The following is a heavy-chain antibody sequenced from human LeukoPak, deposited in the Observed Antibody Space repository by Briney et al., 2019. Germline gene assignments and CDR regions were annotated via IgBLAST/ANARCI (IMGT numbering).Heavy chain of an antibody. V-gene: IGHV3-48*03. CDR3: ARERGYGYFDS. CDR2: ISSSGSAI. J-gene: IGHJ4*02. D-gene: IGHD2-15*01. CDR1: GFTFSSYE. Sequence: GGSLRLSCAASGFTFSSYEMNWVRQAPGKGLEWVSYISSSGSAISDADSVKGRFTISRDNVRNSLHLQMNSLRAEDTAVYYCARERGYGYFDSWGQGTLVTVSS.